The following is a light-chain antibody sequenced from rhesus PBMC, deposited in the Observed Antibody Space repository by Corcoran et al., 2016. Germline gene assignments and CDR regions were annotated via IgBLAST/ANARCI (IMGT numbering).Light chain of an antibody. CDR1: QGISTY. CDR3: VQYNSNPWT. Sequence: DIQMPQSPSSLSASAGDRVTITCRASQGISTYLNWFQQKQGKAPKRLIYAASNLHSGVPSRFSGSGFGTEITLTISSLQPEDFATYYYVQYNSNPWTFVQGTKGEIK. J-gene: IGKJ1*01. CDR2: AAS. V-gene: IGKV1-43*01.